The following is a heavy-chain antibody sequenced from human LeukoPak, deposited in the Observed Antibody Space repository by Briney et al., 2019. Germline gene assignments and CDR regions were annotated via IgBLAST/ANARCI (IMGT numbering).Heavy chain of an antibody. J-gene: IGHJ6*03. Sequence: GGSLRLSCAVSGFTFSSYWMSWVRQAPGKGLEWVANIKQDGSEKYYVDSVKGRFTISRDNAKNSLYLQMNSLRAEDTAVYYCARVEAPRDYYYMDVWGKGTTVTVSS. CDR2: IKQDGSEK. CDR3: ARVEAPRDYYYMDV. V-gene: IGHV3-7*01. CDR1: GFTFSSYW.